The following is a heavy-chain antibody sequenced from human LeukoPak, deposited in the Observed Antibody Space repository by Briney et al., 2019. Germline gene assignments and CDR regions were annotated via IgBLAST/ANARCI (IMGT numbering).Heavy chain of an antibody. CDR3: ARVKDYYDSSGYRYYYYYGMDV. J-gene: IGHJ6*02. CDR2: IYPGDSDT. D-gene: IGHD3-22*01. V-gene: IGHV5-51*01. CDR1: GYSFTSYW. Sequence: GASLQISSKGSGYSFTSYWIGWVRQLPGKGLEWMGIIYPGDSDTRYSPSFQGQVTISADKSISTAYLQWCSLKASDTAMYYCARVKDYYDSSGYRYYYYYGMDVWGQGTTVTVSS.